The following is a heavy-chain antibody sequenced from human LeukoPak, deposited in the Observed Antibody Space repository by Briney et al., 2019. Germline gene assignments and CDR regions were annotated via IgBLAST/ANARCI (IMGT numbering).Heavy chain of an antibody. J-gene: IGHJ1*01. D-gene: IGHD1-26*01. CDR2: INPNSGGT. V-gene: IGHV1-2*02. Sequence: GESLKISCKGSGYTFTGYYMHWVRQAPGQGLEWMGWINPNSGGTKYSQKFQGRVTITRDTSASTAYMELSSLRSEDTAVYYCARSGSYYAVQYFQHWGQGTLVTVSS. CDR3: ARSGSYYAVQYFQH. CDR1: GYTFTGYY.